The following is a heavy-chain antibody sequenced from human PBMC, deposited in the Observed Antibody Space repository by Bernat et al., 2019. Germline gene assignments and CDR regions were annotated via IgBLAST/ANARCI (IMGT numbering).Heavy chain of an antibody. CDR3: ARDHIVVVPAAIGDDAFDI. CDR2: ISSSSSYI. J-gene: IGHJ3*02. Sequence: EVQLVESGGGLVKPGGSLRLSCAASGFTFSSYSMNWVRQAPGKGLEWVSSISSSSSYIYYADSVKGRFTISRDNAKNSLYLQMNSLRAEDTAVYYCARDHIVVVPAAIGDDAFDIWGQGTMVTVSS. CDR1: GFTFSSYS. V-gene: IGHV3-21*01. D-gene: IGHD2-2*01.